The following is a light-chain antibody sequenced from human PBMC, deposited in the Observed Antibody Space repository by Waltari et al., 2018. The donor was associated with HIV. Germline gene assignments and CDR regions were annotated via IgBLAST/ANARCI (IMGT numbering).Light chain of an antibody. CDR3: QQYHHGPPLT. CDR1: QNVDDK. V-gene: IGKV3D-15*01. CDR2: HSS. Sequence: DILLTQSPAPISVSPGGRVTVSCRASQNVDDKLAWYQQKPGQSPRLLIYHSSVRAAGVPTRFGGAGSATNFTLTITGLQSEDFTLYFCQQYHHGPPLTFGGGSRVELK. J-gene: IGKJ4*01.